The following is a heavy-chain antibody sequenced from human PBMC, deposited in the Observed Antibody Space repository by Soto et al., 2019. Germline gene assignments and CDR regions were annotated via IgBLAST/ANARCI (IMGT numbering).Heavy chain of an antibody. J-gene: IGHJ6*02. CDR1: GFTFTSSA. CDR2: IVVGSGNT. Sequence: SVKVSCKASGFTFTSSAVQWVRQARGQRLEWIGWIVVGSGNTNYAQKLQERVTITRDMSTSTAYMELSSLRSEDTAVYYCAAEGIAAAAFWYYYYGMDVWGQGTTVTVSS. D-gene: IGHD6-13*01. CDR3: AAEGIAAAAFWYYYYGMDV. V-gene: IGHV1-58*01.